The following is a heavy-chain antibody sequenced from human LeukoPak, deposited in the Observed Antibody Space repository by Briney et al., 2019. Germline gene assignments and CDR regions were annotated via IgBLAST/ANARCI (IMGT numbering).Heavy chain of an antibody. J-gene: IGHJ3*02. Sequence: GESLKISCKGSGYSFTSYWIGWVRQMPGKGLEWMGIIYPGDSDTRYSPSFQGQVTISADKSISTAYLQWSSLKASDTAMYYCARPHARYSYGLWDAFDIWGQGTMVTVSS. CDR3: ARPHARYSYGLWDAFDI. D-gene: IGHD5-18*01. CDR2: IYPGDSDT. CDR1: GYSFTSYW. V-gene: IGHV5-51*01.